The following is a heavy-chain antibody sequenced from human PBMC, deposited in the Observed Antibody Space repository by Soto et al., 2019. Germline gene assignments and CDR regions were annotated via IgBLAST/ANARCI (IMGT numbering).Heavy chain of an antibody. Sequence: EVQLLESGGGLVQPGGSLRLSCAASGFSFSTYTMSWVRRAPGKGLEWVSAISGSRGSPSYADSVQGRFTISRDNPKKTLYLQMNSLRAEDTAVYYCAKARCTTSNCYVPDYWGQGTLVTVSS. D-gene: IGHD2-8*01. V-gene: IGHV3-23*01. CDR2: ISGSRGSP. J-gene: IGHJ4*02. CDR3: AKARCTTSNCYVPDY. CDR1: GFSFSTYT.